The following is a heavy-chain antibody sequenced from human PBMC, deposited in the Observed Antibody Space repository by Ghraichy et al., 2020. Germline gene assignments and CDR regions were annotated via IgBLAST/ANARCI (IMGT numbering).Heavy chain of an antibody. CDR2: VSKDGTGT. V-gene: IGHV3-74*01. Sequence: SCAVSGFTFRNYYMHWVRQGPGNGLVWVSRVSKDGTGTIYADSVKGRFTISRDNAKNTVDLQMNSLRDEDTAIYYCVRDGDAYNFDYWGQGTLVTVSS. CDR3: VRDGDAYNFDY. CDR1: GFTFRNYY. D-gene: IGHD5-24*01. J-gene: IGHJ4*02.